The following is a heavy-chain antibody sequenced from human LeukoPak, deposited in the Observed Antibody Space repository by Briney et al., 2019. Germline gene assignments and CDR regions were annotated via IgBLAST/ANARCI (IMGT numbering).Heavy chain of an antibody. CDR3: ASRNVLLWFGELYGDAFDI. V-gene: IGHV1-8*01. Sequence: ASVKVSCKASGCTFTSYDINWVRQATGQGLEWMGWMNPNSGNTGYAQKFQGRVTMTRNTSISTAYMELSSLRSEDTAVYYCASRNVLLWFGELYGDAFDIWGQGTMVTVSS. CDR1: GCTFTSYD. CDR2: MNPNSGNT. D-gene: IGHD3-10*01. J-gene: IGHJ3*02.